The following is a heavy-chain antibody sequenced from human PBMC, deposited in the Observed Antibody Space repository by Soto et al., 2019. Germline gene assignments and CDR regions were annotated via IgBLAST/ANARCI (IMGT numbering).Heavy chain of an antibody. J-gene: IGHJ4*02. D-gene: IGHD5-12*01. CDR2: IFSKDEK. CDR1: GFSLSRADVG. Sequence: QVTLKESGPVLVKPTETLTLTCTVSGFSLSRADVGVSWIRQPPGKALEWLAHIFSKDEKFYSTSLKTTLTSAKDSSKIQVVLIMTNLDPVDTATYYCARISRYAYYFDYWGQGTLVTVSS. V-gene: IGHV2-26*02. CDR3: ARISRYAYYFDY.